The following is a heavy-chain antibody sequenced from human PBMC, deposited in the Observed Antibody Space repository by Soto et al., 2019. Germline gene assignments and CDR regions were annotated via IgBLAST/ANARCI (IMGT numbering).Heavy chain of an antibody. D-gene: IGHD3-16*01. J-gene: IGHJ4*02. V-gene: IGHV3-33*01. CDR2: IWYDGSNK. CDR1: GFTFSSYG. Sequence: GGSLRLSCAASGFTFSSYGMHWVRQAPGKGLEWVAVIWYDGSNKYYADSVKGRFTISRDNSKNTLYLQMNSLRAEDTAVYYCARDFDYVLGGGLYWGQGTLVTVSS. CDR3: ARDFDYVLGGGLY.